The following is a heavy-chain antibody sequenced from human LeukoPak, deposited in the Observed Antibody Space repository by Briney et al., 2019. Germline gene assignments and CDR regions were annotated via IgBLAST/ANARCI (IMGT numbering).Heavy chain of an antibody. V-gene: IGHV3-53*01. Sequence: PGGSLRLSCAASRFTVSTNYMSWVRQAPGKGLEWVSVIYSDGRTYYADSVKGRFTISRDNSKNTLYLQMNSLRAEDTAVYCCARDSGRFDVFDIWGQGTMVTVSS. CDR1: RFTVSTNY. D-gene: IGHD3-10*01. CDR3: ARDSGRFDVFDI. CDR2: IYSDGRT. J-gene: IGHJ3*02.